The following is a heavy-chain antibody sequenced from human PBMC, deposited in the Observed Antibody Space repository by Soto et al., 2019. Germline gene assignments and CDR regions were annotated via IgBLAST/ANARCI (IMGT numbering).Heavy chain of an antibody. CDR3: ARRQDWYLDL. J-gene: IGHJ2*01. CDR1: GYSFINYW. CDR2: IYPGDSDT. Sequence: SLKISCKGSGYSFINYWIAWVRQMPGKGLEWMGLIYPGDSDTRYSPSFQGQVTISVDKSTSTAYLQWSSLKASDTATYYCARRQDWYLDLWGRGTLVTVSS. V-gene: IGHV5-51*01.